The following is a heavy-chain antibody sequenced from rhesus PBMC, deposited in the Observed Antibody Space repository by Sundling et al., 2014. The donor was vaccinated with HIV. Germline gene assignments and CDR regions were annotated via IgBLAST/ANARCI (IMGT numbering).Heavy chain of an antibody. D-gene: IGHD5-30*01. Sequence: QVQLQESGPGLVKSSETLSLTCAVSGGPISDSYYWSWIRQPPGKGLEWIGYIYGSSGSSYYNPSLKSRVTLSTDASQNQFSLKLTSVTAADTAVYYCATWKQWITLGLGYFDYWGQGILVTVSS. V-gene: IGHV4-106*01. J-gene: IGHJ4*01. CDR1: GGPISDSYY. CDR2: IYGSSGSS. CDR3: ATWKQWITLGLGYFDY.